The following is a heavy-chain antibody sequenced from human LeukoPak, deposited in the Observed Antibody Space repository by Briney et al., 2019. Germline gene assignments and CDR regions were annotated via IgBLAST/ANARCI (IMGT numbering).Heavy chain of an antibody. Sequence: VASVKVSCKASGYTFTGYYMHWVRQAPGQGLEWMGWINPNSGGTNYAQKFQGRVTMTRDTSISTAYMELSRLRSDDTAVYYCARDTITMIVVVTDRNHGMDVWGKGTTVTVSS. V-gene: IGHV1-2*02. CDR2: INPNSGGT. CDR3: ARDTITMIVVVTDRNHGMDV. J-gene: IGHJ6*04. CDR1: GYTFTGYY. D-gene: IGHD3-22*01.